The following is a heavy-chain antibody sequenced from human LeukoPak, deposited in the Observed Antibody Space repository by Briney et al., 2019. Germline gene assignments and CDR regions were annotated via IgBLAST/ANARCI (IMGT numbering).Heavy chain of an antibody. CDR3: ATGNYYDSRGYYTFGY. Sequence: GGSLRLSCAASGFTFSNYWMHWVRQAPGKGLVWVSRINSDGSSRNYADFVKGRFTISRDNAKNTLSLQVNSLRAEDTAVYYCATGNYYDSRGYYTFGYWGQGTLVTVSS. D-gene: IGHD3-22*01. CDR1: GFTFSNYW. J-gene: IGHJ1*01. V-gene: IGHV3-74*01. CDR2: INSDGSSR.